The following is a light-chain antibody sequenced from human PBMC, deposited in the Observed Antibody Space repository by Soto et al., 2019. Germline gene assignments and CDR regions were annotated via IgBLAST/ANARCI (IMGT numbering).Light chain of an antibody. J-gene: IGKJ5*01. CDR3: MQALQMPIT. V-gene: IGKV2-28*01. CDR2: FGS. CDR1: LSLLHSDGYNY. Sequence: DIVMTQSPLSLPVTPGEPASISCRSSLSLLHSDGYNYLDWYLQKPGQSPQLLMYFGSNRASGVPDRFSGSASGTDCTLKISRVEAEDVGVYYCMQALQMPITFGQGTLLEIK.